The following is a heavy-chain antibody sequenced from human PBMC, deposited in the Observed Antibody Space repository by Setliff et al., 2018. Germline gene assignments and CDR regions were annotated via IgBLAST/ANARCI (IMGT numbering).Heavy chain of an antibody. J-gene: IGHJ4*02. CDR2: IVQSSNT. Sequence: GGSLRLSCATSGFTFGDYSLAWVRQAPGKGLEWVSGIVQSSNTYYPDSMKGRFTISRDNSRNTFSLQISDLRAEDTATYYCAKDRVNDGIWDFDSWGQGLLVTVSS. V-gene: IGHV3-53*01. CDR1: GFTFGDYS. D-gene: IGHD1-20*01. CDR3: AKDRVNDGIWDFDS.